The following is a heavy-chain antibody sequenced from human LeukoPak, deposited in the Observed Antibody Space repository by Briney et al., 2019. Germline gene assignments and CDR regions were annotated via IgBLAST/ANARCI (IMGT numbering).Heavy chain of an antibody. CDR2: IIPIFGTA. CDR1: GGTFSSYA. V-gene: IGHV1-69*05. J-gene: IGHJ4*02. D-gene: IGHD3-9*01. CDR3: ARGSRSIYDILTGPLDY. Sequence: SVKVSYKASGGTFSSYAISWVRQAPGHGLEWMGGIIPIFGTANYPQKLQGRVTIPTDESTSTAYMELSSLRSEDTAVYYCARGSRSIYDILTGPLDYSGQGTLVTVSS.